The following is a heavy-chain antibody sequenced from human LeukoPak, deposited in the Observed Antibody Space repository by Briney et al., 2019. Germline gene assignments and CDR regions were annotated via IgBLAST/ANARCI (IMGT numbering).Heavy chain of an antibody. D-gene: IGHD5-12*01. Sequence: GFLRLSCAASGFTFSSYSMNWVRQAPGKGLEWVSSISSSSSYIYYADSVKGRFTISRDNANNSLYLQMNSLRAEDTAVYYCASKTPRGAFDIWGQGTMVTVSS. CDR2: ISSSSSYI. CDR3: ASKTPRGAFDI. V-gene: IGHV3-21*01. J-gene: IGHJ3*02. CDR1: GFTFSSYS.